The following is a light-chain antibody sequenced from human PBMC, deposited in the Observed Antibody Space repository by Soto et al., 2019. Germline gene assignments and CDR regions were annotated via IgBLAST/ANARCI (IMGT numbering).Light chain of an antibody. CDR2: GAS. CDR1: QSVSSN. Sequence: EIVMTQSPATLSVSPGERATLSCRASQSVSSNLAWYQQKPGQAPRLLIYGASTRATGIPARFSGSGSGTEFTLTIGSLQSEDFAVYYCQQYNNWPPYTFGQWTKLEIK. J-gene: IGKJ2*01. CDR3: QQYNNWPPYT. V-gene: IGKV3-15*01.